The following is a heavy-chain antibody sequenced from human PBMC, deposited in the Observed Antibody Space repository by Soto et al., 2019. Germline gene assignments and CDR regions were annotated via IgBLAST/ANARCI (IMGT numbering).Heavy chain of an antibody. D-gene: IGHD2-2*01. CDR3: ARAPGVVVPAAENWYYYYYGMDV. V-gene: IGHV1-18*04. CDR1: GYTFTSYG. CDR2: ISAYNGNT. J-gene: IGHJ6*02. Sequence: ASVKVSCTASGYTFTSYGISWVRQAPGQGLEWMGWISAYNGNTNYAQKLQGRVTMTTDTSTSTAYMELRSLRSDDTAVYYCARAPGVVVPAAENWYYYYYGMDVWGQGTTVTVSS.